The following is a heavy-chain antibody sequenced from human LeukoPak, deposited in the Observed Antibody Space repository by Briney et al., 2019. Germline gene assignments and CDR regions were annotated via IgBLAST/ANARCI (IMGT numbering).Heavy chain of an antibody. CDR1: GGSISSGGYY. CDR2: IYHSGST. CDR3: ARDKSGPYCSGGSCYYCYGMDV. Sequence: SETLSLTCTVSGGSISSGGYYWSWIRQPPGKGLEWIGYIYHSGSTNYNPSLKSRVTISVDTSKNQFSLKLSSVTAADTAVYYCARDKSGPYCSGGSCYYCYGMDVWGQGTTVTVSS. D-gene: IGHD2-15*01. J-gene: IGHJ6*02. V-gene: IGHV4-61*08.